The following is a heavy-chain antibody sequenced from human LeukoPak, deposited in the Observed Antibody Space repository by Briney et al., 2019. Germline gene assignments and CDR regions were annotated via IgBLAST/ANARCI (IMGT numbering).Heavy chain of an antibody. CDR2: INHSGST. D-gene: IGHD2-15*01. J-gene: IGHJ6*03. CDR1: GGSFSGYY. V-gene: IGHV4-34*01. CDR3: AREGGGRTGYYYYYYMDV. Sequence: SETLSLTCAVYGGSFSGYYWSWIRQPPGKGLEWIGEINHSGSTNYGPSLKSRVTISVDTSKNQFSLKLSSVTAADTAVYYCAREGGGRTGYYYYYYMDVWGKGTTVTVSS.